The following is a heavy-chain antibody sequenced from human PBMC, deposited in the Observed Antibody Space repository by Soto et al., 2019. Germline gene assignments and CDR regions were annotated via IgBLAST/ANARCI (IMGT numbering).Heavy chain of an antibody. Sequence: QVQLVESGGGVVQPGRSLRLSRAASGFTFSSYAMHWVRQAPGKGLEWVAVISYDGSNKYYADSVKGRFTISRDNSKNTLYLQMNSLRAEDTAVYYCALGRGWDGDYFDYWGQGTLVTVSS. D-gene: IGHD6-19*01. CDR1: GFTFSSYA. CDR2: ISYDGSNK. CDR3: ALGRGWDGDYFDY. V-gene: IGHV3-30-3*01. J-gene: IGHJ4*02.